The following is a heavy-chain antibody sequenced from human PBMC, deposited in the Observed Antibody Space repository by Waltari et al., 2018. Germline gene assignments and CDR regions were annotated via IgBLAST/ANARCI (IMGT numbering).Heavy chain of an antibody. CDR2: IWDHGDTT. CDR3: VRDRKLPYFFDL. Sequence: QVQLVESGGGVVQPGGALRRSCVATGFTFSDYGMHWVRQAPGQGREWVAVIWDHGDTTSVADSVRGRFTISRDNSRSTLYLHMNSLRGEDTALYYCVRDRKLPYFFDLWGQGALVTVS. V-gene: IGHV3-33*01. CDR1: GFTFSDYG. J-gene: IGHJ4*02. D-gene: IGHD2-15*01.